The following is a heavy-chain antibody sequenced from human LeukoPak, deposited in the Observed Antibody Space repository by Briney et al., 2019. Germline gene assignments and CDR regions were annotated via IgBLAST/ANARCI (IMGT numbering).Heavy chain of an antibody. CDR2: INNSGDST. CDR1: GFSFSIYA. Sequence: PGGTLRLSCAASGFSFSIYAMSWVRQAPGKGLEWVSGINNSGDSTYYADSVKGRFTFSRDNSKNTLYLQMNSLRADDTAVYFCAKSLDSAYNPFDYWGQGTLVTVSS. CDR3: AKSLDSAYNPFDY. D-gene: IGHD3-16*01. V-gene: IGHV3-23*01. J-gene: IGHJ4*02.